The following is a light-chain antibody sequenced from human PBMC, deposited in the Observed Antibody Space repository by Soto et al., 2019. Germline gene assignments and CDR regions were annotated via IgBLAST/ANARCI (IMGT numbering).Light chain of an antibody. Sequence: IVLTQSPGTLSLSPGGRASLSCRASQSVSDNQLAWYQQKTGQAPRLLIHGASSRAAGIPDRFSGSGSGTDFTLTISRLEPEDFAVYYCQQYGSPWTFGQGTKVDI. CDR3: QQYGSPWT. CDR1: QSVSDNQ. CDR2: GAS. V-gene: IGKV3-20*01. J-gene: IGKJ1*01.